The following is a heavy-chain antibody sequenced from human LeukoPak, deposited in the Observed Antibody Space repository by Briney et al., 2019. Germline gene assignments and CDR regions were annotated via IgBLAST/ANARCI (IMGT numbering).Heavy chain of an antibody. J-gene: IGHJ3*02. V-gene: IGHV3-7*01. D-gene: IGHD2-2*02. CDR3: ASQIRGNTAFDI. CDR2: IKQDGSEK. CDR1: GFTFSSYW. Sequence: LPGRSLRLSCAASGFTFSSYWMSWVRQAPGKGLEWVANIKQDGSEKYYVDSVKGRFTISRDNAKNSLYLQMNSLRAEDTAVYYCASQIRGNTAFDIWGQGTMVTVSS.